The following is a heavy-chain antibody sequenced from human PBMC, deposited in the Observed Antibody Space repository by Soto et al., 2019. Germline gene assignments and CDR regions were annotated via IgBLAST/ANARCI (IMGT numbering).Heavy chain of an antibody. D-gene: IGHD3-3*01. J-gene: IGHJ4*02. V-gene: IGHV5-51*01. CDR2: IYPGDSGT. CDR3: ARREYYDFWSGHLFPVYYFDY. Sequence: GESLKISCKGSGYSFTSYWIGWVRQMPGKGLEWMGIIYPGDSGTRYSPSFQGQVTISADKSISTAYLQWSSLKASDTAMYYCARREYYDFWSGHLFPVYYFDYWGQGTLVTVSS. CDR1: GYSFTSYW.